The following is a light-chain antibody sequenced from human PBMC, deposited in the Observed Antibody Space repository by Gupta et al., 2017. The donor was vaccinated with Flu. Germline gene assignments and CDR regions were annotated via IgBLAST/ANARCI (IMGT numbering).Light chain of an antibody. CDR3: QQHDSTPRR. V-gene: IGKV4-1*01. CDR2: WAS. Sequence: DIVMTQSPDSLPVSLGARATINCKASQSVLDSSNNNSNLAWYQQKPGQPPKLLIYWASTRESGVPDRFSGSGSATDFTLTISSLQAEDVAVYYCQQHDSTPRRFGQGTKVEIK. J-gene: IGKJ1*01. CDR1: QSVLDSSNNNSN.